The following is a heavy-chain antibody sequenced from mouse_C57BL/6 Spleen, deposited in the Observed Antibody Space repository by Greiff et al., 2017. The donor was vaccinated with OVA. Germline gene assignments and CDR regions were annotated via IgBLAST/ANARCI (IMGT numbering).Heavy chain of an antibody. CDR1: GYTFTSYW. J-gene: IGHJ3*01. V-gene: IGHV1-53*01. Sequence: QVQLQQPGTDLVKPGASVKLSCKASGYTFTSYWMHWVKQRPGQGLEWIGNINPSNGGTNYNEKFKSKATLTVDKSSSTAYMQLSSLTSEDSAVYYCAGMIYDGLPLAYWGQGTLVTVSA. D-gene: IGHD2-3*01. CDR2: INPSNGGT. CDR3: AGMIYDGLPLAY.